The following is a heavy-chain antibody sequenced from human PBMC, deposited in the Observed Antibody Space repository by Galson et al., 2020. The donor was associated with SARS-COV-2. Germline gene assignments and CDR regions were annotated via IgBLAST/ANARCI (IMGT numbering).Heavy chain of an antibody. D-gene: IGHD2-2*01. V-gene: IGHV1-18*01. CDR2: ISVYSGNT. J-gene: IGHJ4*02. Sequence: ASVKVSCKAFGYTFNRYGVNWVRRAPGQGLEWMGWISVYSGNTNYAQKFQGRVTMTADTSTSTAYMELRSLRSDDTAVYYCARDRVVAAGTPGEYWGQGTQVTVYS. CDR1: GYTFNRYG. CDR3: ARDRVVAAGTPGEY.